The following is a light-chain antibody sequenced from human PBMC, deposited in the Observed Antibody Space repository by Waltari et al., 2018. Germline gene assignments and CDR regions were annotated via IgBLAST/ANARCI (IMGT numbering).Light chain of an antibody. Sequence: QLVLTQSPSVSASLGASVKLNCTLSSGHSSNIIAWLQQQPEKGPRFLMKGNSDGSHTKGDDIPDRFSGSSSGTERYLTISGLQSEDEAEYYCETGGHGTWVIGGGTKVTVL. J-gene: IGLJ3*02. CDR3: ETGGHGTWV. V-gene: IGLV4-69*01. CDR2: GNSDGSH. CDR1: SGHSSNI.